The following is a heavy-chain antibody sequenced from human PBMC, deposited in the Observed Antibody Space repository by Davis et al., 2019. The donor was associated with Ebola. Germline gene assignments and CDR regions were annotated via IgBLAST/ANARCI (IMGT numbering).Heavy chain of an antibody. J-gene: IGHJ4*02. CDR1: GGSISSTSYY. D-gene: IGHD3-16*01. Sequence: PSETLSLTCTVSGGSISSTSYYWGWIRQPPGKGLEWIGTINYSGTTYYNPSLKSRVTMSVDTSKNQFSLNLRSVTAADTAVYYCVRFGRGAYWGQGTLVTVSS. CDR2: INYSGTT. V-gene: IGHV4-39*07. CDR3: VRFGRGAY.